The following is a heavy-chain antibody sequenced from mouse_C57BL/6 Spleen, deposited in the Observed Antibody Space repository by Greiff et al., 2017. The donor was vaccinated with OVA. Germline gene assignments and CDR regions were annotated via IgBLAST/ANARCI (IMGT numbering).Heavy chain of an antibody. J-gene: IGHJ3*01. Sequence: QVQLKQSGAELVKPGASVKISCKASGYAFSSYWMNWVKQRPGKGLEWIGQIYPGDGDTNYNGKFKGKATLTADKSSSTAYMQLSSLTSEDSAVYFCAREDYGSSYRFAYWGQWTLVTVSA. CDR2: IYPGDGDT. CDR1: GYAFSSYW. D-gene: IGHD1-1*01. V-gene: IGHV1-80*01. CDR3: AREDYGSSYRFAY.